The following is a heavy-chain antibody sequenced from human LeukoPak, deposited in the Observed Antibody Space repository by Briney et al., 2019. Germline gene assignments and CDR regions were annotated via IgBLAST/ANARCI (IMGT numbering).Heavy chain of an antibody. CDR3: ARVGPVAAGPPADY. J-gene: IGHJ4*02. V-gene: IGHV3-23*01. CDR2: ISGSGGST. CDR1: GFTFSDYY. Sequence: PGGSLRLSCAASGFTFSDYYMSWVRQAPGKGLEWVSAISGSGGSTYYADSVKGRFTISRDNSKNTLYLQMNSLRAEDTAVYYCARVGPVAAGPPADYWGQGTLVTVSS. D-gene: IGHD6-13*01.